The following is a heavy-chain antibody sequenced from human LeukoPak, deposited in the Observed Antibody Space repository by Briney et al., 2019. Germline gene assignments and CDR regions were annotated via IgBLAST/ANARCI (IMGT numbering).Heavy chain of an antibody. CDR1: GYTFSGYY. J-gene: IGHJ6*02. CDR2: INPNRGDT. D-gene: IGHD2-2*01. Sequence: ASVKVSCKASGYTFSGYYMQWVRQAPGQGLEWMGWINPNRGDTNYAQKFQGRVTMTRDTSISTAYMELSRLRSDDTAVYFCARDHCVSNGCYEDYYYGLDVWGRGTTVTVSS. CDR3: ARDHCVSNGCYEDYYYGLDV. V-gene: IGHV1-2*02.